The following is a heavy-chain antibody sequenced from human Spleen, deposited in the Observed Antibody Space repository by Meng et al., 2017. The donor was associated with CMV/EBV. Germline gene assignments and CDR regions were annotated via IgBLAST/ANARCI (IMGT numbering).Heavy chain of an antibody. D-gene: IGHD2-15*01. Sequence: ASVKVSCKAAAYIFSDYFIHWVRQAPGQGLEWMGQINPNDGGTYYAQKFQGRVTITRDTSVSTDYMELSSLTSDDTAVYYCAREYSSGSTYYKTFDYWGQGTLVTVSS. CDR1: AYIFSDYF. CDR3: AREYSSGSTYYKTFDY. CDR2: INPNDGGT. V-gene: IGHV1-2*06. J-gene: IGHJ4*02.